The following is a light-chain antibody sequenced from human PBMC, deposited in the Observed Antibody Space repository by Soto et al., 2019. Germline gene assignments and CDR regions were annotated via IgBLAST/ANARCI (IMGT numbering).Light chain of an antibody. J-gene: IGLJ1*01. Sequence: QSVLTQPHSASGTPGQRVTISCSGSSSNIGTSSVHWFQQLPGTAPKLLISTTNQRPSGVPERFSGSKSGTSASLAISGLQSEDEADYYCAAWDYSLNGHVFGTGTKVT. CDR1: SSNIGTSS. CDR3: AAWDYSLNGHV. CDR2: TTN. V-gene: IGLV1-44*01.